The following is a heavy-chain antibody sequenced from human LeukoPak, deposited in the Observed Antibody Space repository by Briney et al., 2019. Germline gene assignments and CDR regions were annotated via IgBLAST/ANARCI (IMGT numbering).Heavy chain of an antibody. CDR3: ARDNRLGVDAFDI. CDR1: GFTFSSYA. V-gene: IGHV3-23*01. J-gene: IGHJ3*02. D-gene: IGHD1-14*01. CDR2: ISGSGGST. Sequence: GGSLRLSCAASGFTFSSYAMSWVRQAPGKGLEWVSAISGSGGSTYYADSVKGRFTISRDNSKNTLYLQMNSLRAEDTAVYYCARDNRLGVDAFDIWGQGTMVTVSS.